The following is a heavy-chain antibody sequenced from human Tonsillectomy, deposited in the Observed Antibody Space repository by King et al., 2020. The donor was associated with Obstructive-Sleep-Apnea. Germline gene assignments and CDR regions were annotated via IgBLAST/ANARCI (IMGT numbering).Heavy chain of an antibody. CDR3: ATLGYCSSSNCFVYYYYGLDV. J-gene: IGHJ6*02. D-gene: IGHD2-2*01. V-gene: IGHV1-8*01. Sequence: QLVQSGAEVKKPGASVKVSCKASGYTFTRYDINWVRQATGQGLEWIGWMNPNSGNTGYAQKFQGRVTMTRDTSINTAYMELSSLRSDDTAMYYCATLGYCSSSNCFVYYYYGLDVWGQGTTVTVSS. CDR2: MNPNSGNT. CDR1: GYTFTRYD.